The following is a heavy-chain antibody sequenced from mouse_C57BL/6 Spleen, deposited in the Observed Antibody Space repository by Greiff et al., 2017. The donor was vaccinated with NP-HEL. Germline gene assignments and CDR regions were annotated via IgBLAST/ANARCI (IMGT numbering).Heavy chain of an antibody. V-gene: IGHV3-3*01. CDR2: TFYSGIT. Sequence: EVQLKESGPSLVRPSQTLSLTCTVTGFSINSDCYWIWIRQFPGNKLEYIGYTFYSGITYYNPSLESRTYITRDTSKNQFSLKLSSVTTEDTATYYCARYDGYYGAMDYWGQGTSVTVSS. J-gene: IGHJ4*01. CDR1: GFSINSDCY. CDR3: ARYDGYYGAMDY. D-gene: IGHD2-3*01.